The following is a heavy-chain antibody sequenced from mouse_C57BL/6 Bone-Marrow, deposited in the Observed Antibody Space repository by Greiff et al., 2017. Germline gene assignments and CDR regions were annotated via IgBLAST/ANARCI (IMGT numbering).Heavy chain of an antibody. J-gene: IGHJ2*01. CDR3: ARGGYCGSSLDY. Sequence: VQLQQPGAELVMPGASVKLSCKASGYTFTSYWMHWVKQRPGQGLEWIGEIDPSDSYTNYNQKFKGKSTLTVDKSSSTAYMQLSSLPSEDAAVYYCARGGYCGSSLDYWGQGTTLTVSS. D-gene: IGHD1-1*01. CDR1: GYTFTSYW. V-gene: IGHV1-69*01. CDR2: IDPSDSYT.